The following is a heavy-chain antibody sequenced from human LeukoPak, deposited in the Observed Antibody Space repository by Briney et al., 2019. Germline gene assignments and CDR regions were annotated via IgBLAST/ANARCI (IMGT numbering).Heavy chain of an antibody. CDR2: INPNSGVT. V-gene: IGHV1-2*06. J-gene: IGHJ6*02. CDR1: GYTFTGYH. D-gene: IGHD3-10*01. Sequence: ASVKVSCKASGYTFTGYHVHWVRQAPGQGLEWVGRINPNSGVTNYAQKFQGRVTMTRHTSITTAHMVLSRLRSDDTAVYYCARDRSGILGYYYNGMDVWGQGTTVTVSS. CDR3: ARDRSGILGYYYNGMDV.